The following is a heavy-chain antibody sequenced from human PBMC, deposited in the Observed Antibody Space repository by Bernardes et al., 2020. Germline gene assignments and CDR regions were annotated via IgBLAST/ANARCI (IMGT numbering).Heavy chain of an antibody. V-gene: IGHV3-7*01. Sequence: GGSLRLSCAASGFTFSSYWMSWVRQAPGKGLEWVANIKQDGSEKYYVDSVKGRFTISRDNGKNSLYLQMNSLRAEDTAVYYCARDTVVAANRASPHYYYYGMDVWGQGTTVTVSS. J-gene: IGHJ6*02. CDR3: ARDTVVAANRASPHYYYYGMDV. CDR1: GFTFSSYW. CDR2: IKQDGSEK. D-gene: IGHD2-15*01.